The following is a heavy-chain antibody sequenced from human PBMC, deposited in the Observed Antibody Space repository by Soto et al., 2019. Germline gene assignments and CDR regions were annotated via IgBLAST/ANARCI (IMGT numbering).Heavy chain of an antibody. Sequence: SETLSLTCTVSGGSISSSSYYWGWIRQPPGKGLEWIGSIYNSGSTYYNPSLKSRVTISVDTSKNQFSLKLSSVTAADTAVYYCARRNRPFDYWGQGTLVTVSS. CDR1: GGSISSSSYY. CDR2: IYNSGST. V-gene: IGHV4-39*01. D-gene: IGHD4-4*01. J-gene: IGHJ4*02. CDR3: ARRNRPFDY.